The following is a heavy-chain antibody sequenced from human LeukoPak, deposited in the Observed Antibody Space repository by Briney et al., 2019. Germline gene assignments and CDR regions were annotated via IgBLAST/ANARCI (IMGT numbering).Heavy chain of an antibody. CDR1: GGTLSSYA. V-gene: IGHV1-69*04. Sequence: SVKVSCKASGGTLSSYAISWVRQAPGQGLEWMGRIIPILGIANYAQRFQGRVTITADKSTSTAYMELSSLRSEDTAVYYCARASPPDDYWGQGTLVTVSS. J-gene: IGHJ4*02. CDR2: IIPILGIA. CDR3: ARASPPDDY.